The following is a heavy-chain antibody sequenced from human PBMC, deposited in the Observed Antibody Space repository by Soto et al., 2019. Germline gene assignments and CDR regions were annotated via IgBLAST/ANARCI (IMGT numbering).Heavy chain of an antibody. V-gene: IGHV4-59*01. CDR1: GGSISSYY. Sequence: AETLSLTCTVSGGSISSYYWSWIRQPPGKGLEWIGYIYYSGSTNYNPSLKSRVTISVDKSKNQFSLKLSSVTAADTAVYYCARNFKGMVYAIAQNYYYGMEAWGKETTVTVSS. D-gene: IGHD2-8*01. J-gene: IGHJ6*04. CDR3: ARNFKGMVYAIAQNYYYGMEA. CDR2: IYYSGST.